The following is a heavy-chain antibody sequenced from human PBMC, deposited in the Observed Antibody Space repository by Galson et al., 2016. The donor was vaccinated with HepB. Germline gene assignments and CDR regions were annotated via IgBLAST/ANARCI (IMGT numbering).Heavy chain of an antibody. V-gene: IGHV3-30*04. CDR1: GFTRGGDA. J-gene: IGHJ4*02. Sequence: SLRLSCAASGFTRGGDAMHVVRQARGRGQDGAALISYGGSRDYDADSVKGRFTISRDNYKNTLYLQMDSVRIEDTDVYFCASERRGYYAEYWGQGTQVTVSS. CDR3: ASERRGYYAEY. CDR2: ISYGGSRD.